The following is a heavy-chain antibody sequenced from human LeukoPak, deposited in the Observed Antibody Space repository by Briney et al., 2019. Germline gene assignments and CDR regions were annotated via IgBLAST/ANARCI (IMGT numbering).Heavy chain of an antibody. CDR2: ISSSSSTI. CDR3: ARLPTGDY. CDR1: GFTFSSYS. Sequence: GQSLRLSCAASGFTFSSYSMNWVRQAPGKGLEWVSYISSSSSTIYYADSVKGRFTISRDNAKNSLYLQMNSLRAEDTAVYYCARLPTGDYWGQGTLVTVSS. D-gene: IGHD4-11*01. J-gene: IGHJ4*02. V-gene: IGHV3-48*04.